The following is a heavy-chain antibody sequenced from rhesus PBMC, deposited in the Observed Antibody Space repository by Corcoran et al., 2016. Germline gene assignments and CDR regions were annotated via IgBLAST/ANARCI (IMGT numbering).Heavy chain of an antibody. V-gene: IGHV4-122*02. D-gene: IGHD6-19*01. CDR3: ASPRQQNSLDV. J-gene: IGHJ5-2*02. CDR1: GGPISSGYYY. CDR2: ITNSGST. Sequence: QVQLQESGPGLVKPSETLSLTCAVLGGPISSGYYYWRRFRQPPGKGLEWLGYITNSGSTSYNPSLKSRVTISRDTSKNQFSLKLSSVTAADTAVYCCASPRQQNSLDVWGRGVLVTVSS.